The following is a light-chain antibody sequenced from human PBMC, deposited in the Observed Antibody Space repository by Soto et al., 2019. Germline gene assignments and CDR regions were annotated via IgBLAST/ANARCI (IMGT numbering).Light chain of an antibody. CDR2: EGS. Sequence: QSALTQPASVSGSPGQSITISCTGTSSDVGSYNLVSWYQQHPGKAPKLMIYEGSKRPSGVSNRFSGSKSGNTASLTISGLQAEDEADYYCYSYTGSYTFYVFGGGTKVTVL. J-gene: IGLJ1*01. CDR3: YSYTGSYTFYV. V-gene: IGLV2-23*01. CDR1: SSDVGSYNL.